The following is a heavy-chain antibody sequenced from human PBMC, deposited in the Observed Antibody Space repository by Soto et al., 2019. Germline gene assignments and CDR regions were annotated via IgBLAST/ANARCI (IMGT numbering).Heavy chain of an antibody. CDR1: GGTFSSYA. Sequence: GASVKVSCKASGGTFSSYAISWVRQAPGQGLEWMGGIIPIFGTANYAQKFQGRVTITADESTSTAYMELSSLRSEDTAVNYCARAAGTAVAGTYYYYGMDVWGQGTTVTVSS. CDR2: IIPIFGTA. V-gene: IGHV1-69*13. D-gene: IGHD6-19*01. CDR3: ARAAGTAVAGTYYYYGMDV. J-gene: IGHJ6*02.